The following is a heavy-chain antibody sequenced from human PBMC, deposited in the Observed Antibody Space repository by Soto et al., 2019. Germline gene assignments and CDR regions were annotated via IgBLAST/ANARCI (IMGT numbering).Heavy chain of an antibody. CDR1: GFTFSSYA. CDR3: AKDSGLAAAGTGWFDP. Sequence: EVQLLESGGGLVQPGGSLRLSCAASGFTFSSYAMSWVRQAPGKGLEWVSAISGSGGSTYYADSVKGRFTISRDNSKNTLYLQMNSLRAEDTAVYYCAKDSGLAAAGTGWFDPWGQGTLVTVSS. CDR2: ISGSGGST. J-gene: IGHJ5*02. D-gene: IGHD6-13*01. V-gene: IGHV3-23*01.